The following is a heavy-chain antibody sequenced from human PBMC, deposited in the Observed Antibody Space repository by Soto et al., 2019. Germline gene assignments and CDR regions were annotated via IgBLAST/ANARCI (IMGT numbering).Heavy chain of an antibody. CDR1: GFAFSTYA. D-gene: IGHD6-13*01. Sequence: GGSLRLSCAASGFAFSTYAMTWGRQAPGKGLEWVSVISGSGGSSYYAASVKGRFTISRDNSKNTVYLQMNGLRAEDTALYFCAKVTKRAAAGRYEYYKYGMDVWGQGTTVTVSS. J-gene: IGHJ6*02. V-gene: IGHV3-23*01. CDR2: ISGSGGSS. CDR3: AKVTKRAAAGRYEYYKYGMDV.